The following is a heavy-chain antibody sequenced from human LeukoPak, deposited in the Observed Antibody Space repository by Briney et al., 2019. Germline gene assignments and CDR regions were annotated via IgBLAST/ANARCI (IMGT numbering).Heavy chain of an antibody. V-gene: IGHV3-66*01. CDR3: GRDCCSGGSWYRSNPICY. CDR1: GFTVSSNY. J-gene: IGHJ4*02. Sequence: PGGSLRLSCAASGFTVSSNYMSWVRQAPGKGLEWVSVIYSGGSTYYADSVKGRFTISRDNSKNTLYLQMNSLRAEDTAVYYWGRDCCSGGSWYRSNPICYRGQGTLVPVNS. CDR2: IYSGGST. D-gene: IGHD2-15*01.